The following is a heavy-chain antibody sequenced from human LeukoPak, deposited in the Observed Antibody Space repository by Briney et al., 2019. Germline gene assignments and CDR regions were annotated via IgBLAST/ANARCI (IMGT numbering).Heavy chain of an antibody. CDR1: GGSFSGYY. D-gene: IGHD3-3*01. Sequence: PSETLSLTCAVCGGSFSGYYWSWIRQPPGKGLEWIGEINHSGSTNDNPSLKSRVTISVDTSRNQFSLKLSSVTAADTAVYYCAGQDDFWTWGQGTLVTVSS. CDR2: INHSGST. CDR3: AGQDDFWT. V-gene: IGHV4-34*01. J-gene: IGHJ5*02.